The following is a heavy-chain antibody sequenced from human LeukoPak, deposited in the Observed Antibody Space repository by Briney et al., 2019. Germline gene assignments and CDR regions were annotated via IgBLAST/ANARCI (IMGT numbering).Heavy chain of an antibody. D-gene: IGHD6-13*01. J-gene: IGHJ4*02. V-gene: IGHV3-74*01. CDR1: GFTFSSYW. CDR2: INSDGSTT. Sequence: PGGSLRLSCAASGFTFSSYWMHWVRQAAGKGLVWVSRINSDGSTTSYADSVKGRFTISRDNAKNTLYLQMNSLRAEDTAVYYCAKVVAAAGTGGLVDYWGQGTLVTVSS. CDR3: AKVVAAAGTGGLVDY.